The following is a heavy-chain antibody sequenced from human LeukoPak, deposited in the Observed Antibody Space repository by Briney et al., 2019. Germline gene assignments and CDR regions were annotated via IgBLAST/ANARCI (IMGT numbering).Heavy chain of an antibody. V-gene: IGHV1-2*02. Sequence: ASVKVSCKASGYTFTGYYMHWVRQAPGQGLEWMGWINPNSGGTNYAQNFQGRVTMTRDTSISTAYMELSRLRSDDTAVYYCAREVMDNLRFDYWGQGTLVTVSS. CDR3: AREVMDNLRFDY. D-gene: IGHD1-14*01. CDR1: GYTFTGYY. J-gene: IGHJ4*02. CDR2: INPNSGGT.